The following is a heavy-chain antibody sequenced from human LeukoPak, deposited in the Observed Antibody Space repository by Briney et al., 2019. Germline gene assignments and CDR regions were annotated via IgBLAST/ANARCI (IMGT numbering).Heavy chain of an antibody. V-gene: IGHV3-23*01. D-gene: IGHD2-2*01. Sequence: GGSLRLSCAASGFTFSSYTMNWVRQAPGKGLEWVSGISGSGVSTYYADSVKSQFTTSRDNSKNTLYLQMNSLRAEDTAVYFCARMPSTEIYYYYYMDVWGKGTTVTVSS. CDR1: GFTFSSYT. CDR3: ARMPSTEIYYYYYMDV. J-gene: IGHJ6*03. CDR2: ISGSGVST.